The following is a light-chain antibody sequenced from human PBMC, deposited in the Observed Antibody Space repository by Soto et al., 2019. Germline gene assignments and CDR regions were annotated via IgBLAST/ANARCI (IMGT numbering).Light chain of an antibody. Sequence: DIQMTQSPSSLSASVGDRVTITCRASQSISSYLNWYQQKPGKAPKLLIYAASSLQSGVPSRFSGSGSGTDFTLTISSLQPEGFATYYCQQSYSTPPTFGQATKLEIK. CDR3: QQSYSTPPT. V-gene: IGKV1-39*01. CDR1: QSISSY. J-gene: IGKJ2*01. CDR2: AAS.